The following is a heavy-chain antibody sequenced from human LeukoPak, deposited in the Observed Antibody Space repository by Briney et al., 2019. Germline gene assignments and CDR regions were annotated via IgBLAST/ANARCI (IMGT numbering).Heavy chain of an antibody. CDR1: GFTFSSHA. CDR3: AKGQGYSYGYIWFDP. D-gene: IGHD5-18*01. V-gene: IGHV3-23*01. CDR2: ISGSGGST. J-gene: IGHJ5*02. Sequence: GGSLRLSCAASGFTFSSHAMSWVRQAPGKGLEWVSAISGSGGSTYYADSVKGRFTISRDNSKNTLYLQMNSLRAEDTAVYYCAKGQGYSYGYIWFDPWGQGTLVTVSS.